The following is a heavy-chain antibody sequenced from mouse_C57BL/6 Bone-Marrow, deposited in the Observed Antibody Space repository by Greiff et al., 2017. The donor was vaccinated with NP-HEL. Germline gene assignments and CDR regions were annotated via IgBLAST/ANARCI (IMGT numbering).Heavy chain of an antibody. V-gene: IGHV15-2*01. Sequence: QVQLQQSGSELRSPGSSVKLSCKDFDSEVFPIAYMSWVRQKPGHGFEWIGGILPSIGRTIYGEKFEDKATLDADTLSNTAYLELNSLTSEDSAIYYCARNHYYGSRHWYFDVWGTGTTVTVSS. J-gene: IGHJ1*03. CDR2: ILPSIGRT. D-gene: IGHD1-1*01. CDR1: DSEVFPIAY. CDR3: ARNHYYGSRHWYFDV.